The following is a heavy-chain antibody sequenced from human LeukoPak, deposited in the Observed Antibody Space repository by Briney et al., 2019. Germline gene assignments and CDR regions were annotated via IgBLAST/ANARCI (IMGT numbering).Heavy chain of an antibody. V-gene: IGHV3-15*01. CDR3: ITVYDSVAN. D-gene: IGHD5-12*01. Sequence: GGSLGLSCAASGFTFTNAWMDWVRQAPGKGLEWVGRIKSRPDGGTTDFAAPVKGRFTISRDDSKNTLYLHMNSLKTEDTAVYYCITVYDSVANWGRGTLVTVFS. CDR2: IKSRPDGGTT. J-gene: IGHJ4*02. CDR1: GFTFTNAW.